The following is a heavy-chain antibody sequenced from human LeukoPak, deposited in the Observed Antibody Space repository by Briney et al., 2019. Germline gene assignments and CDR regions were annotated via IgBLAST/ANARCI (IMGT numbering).Heavy chain of an antibody. Sequence: SETLSLTCAVYGGSFSGYYWSWIRQPPGKGLEWIGEINHSGSTNYNPSLKSRVTISVDTSKNQFSLKLSSVTAADTAVYYCARDSLXSYXGXXXXFDPWGQGTLVTVS. D-gene: IGHD1-26*01. V-gene: IGHV4-34*01. J-gene: IGHJ5*02. CDR2: INHSGST. CDR3: ARDSLXSYXGXXXXFDP. CDR1: GGSFSGYY.